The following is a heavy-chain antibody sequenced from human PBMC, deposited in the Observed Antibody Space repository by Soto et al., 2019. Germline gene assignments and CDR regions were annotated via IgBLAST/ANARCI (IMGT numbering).Heavy chain of an antibody. D-gene: IGHD1-26*01. CDR2: IIPILGTA. CDR3: ARDHSGSPVD. V-gene: IGHV1-69*13. Sequence: ASVKVSCKASGGTFSSYTISWVRQAPGQGLEWMGGIIPILGTANYAQKFQGRVTITADESTSTAYMELSSLRSEDTAVYYCARDHSGSPVDWGQGTLVTVSS. CDR1: GGTFSSYT. J-gene: IGHJ4*02.